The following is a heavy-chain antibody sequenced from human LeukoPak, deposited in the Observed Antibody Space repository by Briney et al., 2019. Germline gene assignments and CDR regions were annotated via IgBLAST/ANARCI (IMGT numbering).Heavy chain of an antibody. V-gene: IGHV3-23*01. CDR2: ISGSGGTT. CDR1: GLTFDTYA. J-gene: IGHJ4*02. CDR3: AKGQDALTGYSYFDS. Sequence: GGSLRLSCAASGLTFDTYAMSWVRQAPGKGLEWVSVISGSGGTTYYADSVKGRFTISRDNSKNTLYLQMNSLRAEDTAVYYCAKGQDALTGYSYFDSWGQGTLVTVSS. D-gene: IGHD3-9*01.